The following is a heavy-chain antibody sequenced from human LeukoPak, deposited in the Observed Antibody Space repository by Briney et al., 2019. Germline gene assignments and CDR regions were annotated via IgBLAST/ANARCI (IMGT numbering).Heavy chain of an antibody. D-gene: IGHD3-22*01. CDR2: IGDSGGST. CDR1: GLTFSSYA. Sequence: GGSLRLSCAASGLTFSSYAMSWFRQAPGKGLEWVSGIGDSGGSTDYADPVKGRFTISRDNSKNTLYLQMNSLRAEDTAVYYCATKYFDSSGYYGYWGQGTLVTVSS. V-gene: IGHV3-23*01. CDR3: ATKYFDSSGYYGY. J-gene: IGHJ4*02.